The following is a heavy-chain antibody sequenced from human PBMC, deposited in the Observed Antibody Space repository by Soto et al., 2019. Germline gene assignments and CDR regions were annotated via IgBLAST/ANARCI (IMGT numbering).Heavy chain of an antibody. V-gene: IGHV6-1*01. CDR1: GDSVSSNSAA. D-gene: IGHD6-19*01. CDR3: ASEIHIGIAVAGTRID. CDR2: TYYRSKWYN. Sequence: SQTLSLTCAISGDSVSSNSAAWKWIRQSPSRGLEWLGRTYYRSKWYNDYAVSVKSRITINPDTSKNQFSLQLTSVTPEDTAVYYCASEIHIGIAVAGTRIDWGQGTLVTVSS. J-gene: IGHJ4*02.